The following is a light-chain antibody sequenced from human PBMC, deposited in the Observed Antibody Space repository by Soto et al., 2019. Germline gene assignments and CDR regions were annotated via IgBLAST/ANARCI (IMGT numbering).Light chain of an antibody. V-gene: IGLV2-14*01. CDR1: NSDIGTYNY. Sequence: QSALTQPASVSGSPGQSITISCTGSNSDIGTYNYVSWYQQHPGKAPKVMIYDVSNRPSGVSNRFSGSKSGNTASLTISGLQAEDEADYYCTSYTSSNTVVIGGGTKLTVL. CDR2: DVS. CDR3: TSYTSSNTVV. J-gene: IGLJ2*01.